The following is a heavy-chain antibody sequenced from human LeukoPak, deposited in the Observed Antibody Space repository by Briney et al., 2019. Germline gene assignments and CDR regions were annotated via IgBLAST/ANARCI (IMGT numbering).Heavy chain of an antibody. D-gene: IGHD5-12*01. CDR2: IYYSGST. CDR1: GGSISSYY. J-gene: IGHJ4*02. Sequence: SETLSLTCTVSGGSISSYYWSWIRQPPGKGLEWIGYIYYSGSTNYNPSLKSRVTISVDTSKNHFSLRLSSVTAADTAVYYCARGFTNSGLIIWGQGTLVIVSS. CDR3: ARGFTNSGLII. V-gene: IGHV4-59*12.